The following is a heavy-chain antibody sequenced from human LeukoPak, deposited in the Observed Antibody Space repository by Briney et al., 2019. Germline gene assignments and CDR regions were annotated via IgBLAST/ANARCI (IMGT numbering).Heavy chain of an antibody. J-gene: IGHJ4*02. V-gene: IGHV3-30*04. CDR3: ASLRTYDY. CDR1: GFTFSSYA. CDR2: ISYDGSNK. Sequence: PGGSLRLSCAASGFTFSSYAMHWVRQAPGKGLEWVAVISYDGSNKYYADSVKGRFTISRDNSKNTLYLQMKSLRAEDTAVHYCASLRTYDYWGQGTLVTVSS. D-gene: IGHD1-1*01.